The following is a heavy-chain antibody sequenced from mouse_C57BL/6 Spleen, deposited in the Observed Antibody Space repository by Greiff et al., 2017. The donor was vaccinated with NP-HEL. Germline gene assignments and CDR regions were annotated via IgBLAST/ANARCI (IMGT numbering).Heavy chain of an antibody. V-gene: IGHV1-9*01. D-gene: IGHD1-1*01. J-gene: IGHJ4*01. CDR2: ILPGSGST. Sequence: VQVVESGAELMKPGASVKLSCKATGYTFTGYWIEWVKQRPGHGLEWIGEILPGSGSTNYNEKFKGKATFTADTSSNTAYMQLSSLTTEDSAIYYWARKGITTVVAHYAMDYWGQGTSVTVSS. CDR1: GYTFTGYW. CDR3: ARKGITTVVAHYAMDY.